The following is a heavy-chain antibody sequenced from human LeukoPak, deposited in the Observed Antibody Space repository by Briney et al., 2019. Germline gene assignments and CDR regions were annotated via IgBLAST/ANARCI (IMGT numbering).Heavy chain of an antibody. Sequence: GGSLRLSCAASGFTFSTYWMHWVRQAPGKGLVWVSRMNPDGSGSYYADSVKGRFTISRDNAKNSLSLQMNSLRAEDTAVYYCATYSTGWYAKGMDVWGQGTTVTVSS. V-gene: IGHV3-74*01. CDR1: GFTFSTYW. J-gene: IGHJ6*02. CDR3: ATYSTGWYAKGMDV. CDR2: MNPDGSGS. D-gene: IGHD6-19*01.